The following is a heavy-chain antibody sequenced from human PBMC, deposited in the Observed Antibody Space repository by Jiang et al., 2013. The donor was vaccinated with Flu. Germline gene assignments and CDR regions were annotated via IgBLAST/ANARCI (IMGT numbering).Heavy chain of an antibody. V-gene: IGHV3-23*01. D-gene: IGHD6-19*01. J-gene: IGHJ4*02. CDR2: ISGSGGST. CDR1: GFTFSSYA. CDR3: AKGIGGAVAVTTTDY. Sequence: GLVQPGGSLRLSCVASGFTFSSYAMSWVRQAPGKGLEWVSAISGSGGSTYYADSVKGRFTISRDNSKNTLYLQMNSLRAEDTAVYYCAKGIGGAVAVTTTDYWGQGTLVTVSS.